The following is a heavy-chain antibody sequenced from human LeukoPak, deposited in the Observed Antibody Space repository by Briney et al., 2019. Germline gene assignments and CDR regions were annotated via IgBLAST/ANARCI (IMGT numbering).Heavy chain of an antibody. Sequence: ASVKVSCKASGYTFTSYGISWVRQAPGQGLEWMGWISAYNGNTNYAQKLQGRVTMTTDTSTSTAYMELRSLRSDDTAVFYCALTTVTTDDAFDIWGQGTMVTVSS. D-gene: IGHD4-17*01. CDR2: ISAYNGNT. CDR1: GYTFTSYG. V-gene: IGHV1-18*01. J-gene: IGHJ3*02. CDR3: ALTTVTTDDAFDI.